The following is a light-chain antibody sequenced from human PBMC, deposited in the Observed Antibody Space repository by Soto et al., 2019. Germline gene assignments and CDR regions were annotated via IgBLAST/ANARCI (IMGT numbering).Light chain of an antibody. CDR2: EVS. Sequence: QSALTQPASVSGSPGQSITISCTGTSSDVGAYNYVSWYQQHPGKAPKLMIYEVSNRPSGVSNRFSGSKSGNTASLTISGLQAEDEADYYCSSYTSSSHVVFGGGTQLTVL. J-gene: IGLJ2*01. CDR1: SSDVGAYNY. CDR3: SSYTSSSHVV. V-gene: IGLV2-14*01.